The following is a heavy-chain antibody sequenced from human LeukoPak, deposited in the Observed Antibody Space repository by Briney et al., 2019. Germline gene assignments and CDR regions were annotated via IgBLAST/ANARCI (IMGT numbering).Heavy chain of an antibody. CDR3: ARAHGDYVADNWFDP. CDR2: IYHSGST. Sequence: PSETLSLTCAVSGYSISSGYYWGWIRQPPGKGLEWIGSIYHSGSTNYNPSLKSRVTMSVDTSKNQFSLKLSSVTAADTAVYYCARAHGDYVADNWFDPWGQGTLVTVSS. V-gene: IGHV4-38-2*01. CDR1: GYSISSGYY. D-gene: IGHD4-17*01. J-gene: IGHJ5*02.